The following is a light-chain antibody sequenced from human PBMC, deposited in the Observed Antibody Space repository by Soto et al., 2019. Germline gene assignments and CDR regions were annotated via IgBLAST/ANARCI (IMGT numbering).Light chain of an antibody. CDR3: QQESSDST. V-gene: IGKV1-5*03. CDR1: QNINTW. CDR2: RAS. J-gene: IGKJ1*01. Sequence: IQMTQSPSTLSASVGDRVTITCRASQNINTWLAWYQQKPGKAPRLLSYRASSLENGVPSRFGGRGSGTQFIFSISSLQPDDSATYYCQQESSDSTFGQGTKVEIK.